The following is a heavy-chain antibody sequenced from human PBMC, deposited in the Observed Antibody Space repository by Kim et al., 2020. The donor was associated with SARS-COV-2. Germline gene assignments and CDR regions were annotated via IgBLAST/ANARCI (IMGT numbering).Heavy chain of an antibody. CDR1: GFTFSNYA. V-gene: IGHV3-23*01. D-gene: IGHD1-26*01. Sequence: GGSLRLSCAASGFTFSNYAMNWVRQAPGKGLEWVSSISGSGGTTYYADSVKGRFTISRDKSKNTLYLQMNSLRAEDTAVYYCARAATWQPEYWGQGTLVTLS. CDR3: ARAATWQPEY. J-gene: IGHJ4*02. CDR2: ISGSGGTT.